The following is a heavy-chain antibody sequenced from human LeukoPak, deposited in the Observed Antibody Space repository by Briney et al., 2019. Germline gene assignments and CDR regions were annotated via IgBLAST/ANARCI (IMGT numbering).Heavy chain of an antibody. Sequence: SVKVSCKASGGTFSSYAISWVRQAPGQGLEWMGGIIPIFGTANYAQKLQGRVTMTTDTSTSTAYMELRSLRSDDTAVYYCARDRERAFDIWGQGTMVTVSS. CDR2: IIPIFGTA. CDR1: GGTFSSYA. CDR3: ARDRERAFDI. J-gene: IGHJ3*02. V-gene: IGHV1-69*05.